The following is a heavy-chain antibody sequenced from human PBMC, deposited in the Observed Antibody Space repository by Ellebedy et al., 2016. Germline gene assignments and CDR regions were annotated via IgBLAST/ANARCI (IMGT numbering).Heavy chain of an antibody. CDR1: GFTFFSYG. V-gene: IGHV3-33*01. Sequence: GESLKISCAASGFTFFSYGMHWVRQAPGKGLAWVAVIWYDGTHKYSADSVKGRFTISRDNSKNTLYLQMNSLRAEDTAIYYCAREGLLWFGDLVFKRGDHYAYGMDVWGPGTTVTVSS. J-gene: IGHJ6*02. D-gene: IGHD3-10*01. CDR2: IWYDGTHK. CDR3: AREGLLWFGDLVFKRGDHYAYGMDV.